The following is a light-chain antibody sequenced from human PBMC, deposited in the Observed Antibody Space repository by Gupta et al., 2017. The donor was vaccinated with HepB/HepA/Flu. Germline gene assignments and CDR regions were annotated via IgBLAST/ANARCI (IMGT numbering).Light chain of an antibody. CDR2: DHN. V-gene: IGLV1-51*01. CDR1: SPNIVNNY. J-gene: IGLJ3*02. CDR3: GKWGSSLSAHWV. Sequence: QPVLTQPPSVSAAPSQKVTISCSGSSPNIVNNYVPWYQQLPGTAPKLLIYDHNKRPSGIPDRFSCVKSCTSATLVTIRRQTGDEAEEYCGKWGSSLSAHWVFGGGTKMTVI.